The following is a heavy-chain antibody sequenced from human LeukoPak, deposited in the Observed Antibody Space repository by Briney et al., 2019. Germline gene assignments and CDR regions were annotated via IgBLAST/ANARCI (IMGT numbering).Heavy chain of an antibody. Sequence: PSETLSLTCAVYGGSFSGYYRSWIRQPPGKGLEWIGEINHSGSTNYNPSLKSRVTISVDTSKNQFSLKLSSVTAADTAVYYCARGFIAVAAPGWFDPWGQGTLVTVSS. V-gene: IGHV4-34*01. CDR1: GGSFSGYY. CDR2: INHSGST. D-gene: IGHD6-19*01. J-gene: IGHJ5*02. CDR3: ARGFIAVAAPGWFDP.